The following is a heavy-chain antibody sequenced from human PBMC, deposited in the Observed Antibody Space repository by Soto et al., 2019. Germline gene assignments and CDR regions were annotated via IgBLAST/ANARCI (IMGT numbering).Heavy chain of an antibody. V-gene: IGHV3-7*05. J-gene: IGHJ3*02. D-gene: IGHD3-16*01. CDR3: TRDANYRDDSAYYDVFDI. Sequence: EVQLLESGGGLVQPGGSLRLSCAASGFNFRNYAMTWVRQAPGKGLEWVANIRKDGSQEHYADSVRGRFSVSRDNAKDSLYLQMNSLRLEDTAVYYCTRDANYRDDSAYYDVFDIWGQGTMVTVSS. CDR2: IRKDGSQE. CDR1: GFNFRNYA.